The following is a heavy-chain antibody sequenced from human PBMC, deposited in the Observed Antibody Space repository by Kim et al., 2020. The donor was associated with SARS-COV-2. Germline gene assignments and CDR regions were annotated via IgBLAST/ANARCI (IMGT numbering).Heavy chain of an antibody. CDR3: ARVLWFGEFRPVYYFDY. D-gene: IGHD3-10*01. CDR1: GGSISSSSYH. CDR2: IYYSGTT. V-gene: IGHV4-39*07. J-gene: IGHJ4*02. Sequence: SETLSLTCTVSGGSISSSSYHWGWIRQPPGKGLEWIGSIYYSGTTYYNPSLKSRVTISVDTSKNQFSLKLSSVTAADTAVYYCARVLWFGEFRPVYYFDYWGQGTLVTVSS.